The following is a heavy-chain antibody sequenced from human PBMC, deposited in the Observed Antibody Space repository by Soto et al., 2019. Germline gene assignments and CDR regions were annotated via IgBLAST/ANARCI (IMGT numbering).Heavy chain of an antibody. D-gene: IGHD3-3*01. CDR3: ARGRRPYYDFWSGYYNWFDP. CDR2: INHSGST. Sequence: SETLSLTCAVYGGSFSGYYWSWIRQPPGKGLEWIGEINHSGSTNYNPSLKSRVTISVDTSKNQFSLKLSSVTAADTAVYYCARGRRPYYDFWSGYYNWFDPWGQGTLVTVSS. CDR1: GGSFSGYY. J-gene: IGHJ5*02. V-gene: IGHV4-34*01.